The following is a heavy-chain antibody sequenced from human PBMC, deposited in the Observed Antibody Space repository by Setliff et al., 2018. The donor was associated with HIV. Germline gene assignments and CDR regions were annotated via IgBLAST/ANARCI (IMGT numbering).Heavy chain of an antibody. V-gene: IGHV1-69*08. CDR2: IISILGTP. CDR1: GYSFTNYY. Sequence: SVKVSCKASGYSFTNYYIHWVRQAPGQGLEWMGRIISILGTPNYSHKFQGRVTITADKSTTTTYMELSSLRSDDTAIYYCARDFHVLGYCSADSCPYDASDVWGQGTMVTVSS. D-gene: IGHD2-15*01. CDR3: ARDFHVLGYCSADSCPYDASDV. J-gene: IGHJ3*01.